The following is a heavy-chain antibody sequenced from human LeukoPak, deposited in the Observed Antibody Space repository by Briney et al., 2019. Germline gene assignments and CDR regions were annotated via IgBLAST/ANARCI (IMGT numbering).Heavy chain of an antibody. J-gene: IGHJ4*02. CDR3: AREMAV. CDR2: IWHDGSNE. D-gene: IGHD2-8*01. CDR1: GFNFGTYS. Sequence: GGSLRLSCAASGFNFGTYSMHWARQAPGKGLEWVAVIWHDGSNEDYVDSVKGRFTISRDNSKNTLYLQMNSLRAEDTAVYYCAREMAVWGQGALVTVSS. V-gene: IGHV3-33*01.